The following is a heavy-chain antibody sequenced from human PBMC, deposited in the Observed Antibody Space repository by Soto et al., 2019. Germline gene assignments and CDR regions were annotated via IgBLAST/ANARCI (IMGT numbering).Heavy chain of an antibody. CDR3: AKDREDRNPGWHLWNY. V-gene: IGHV3-23*01. CDR1: GFTFSKYG. J-gene: IGHJ4*02. Sequence: EVQLLESGGALVQPGGSLRLSCEASGFTFSKYGMTWVRQAPGKAPEWVSAIRHDGGQTYYADSVKGRFTISKDDSKSTLFPHMNSLRVDDTAVYHCAKDREDRNPGWHLWNYWGQGTLVAVSS. D-gene: IGHD6-19*01. CDR2: IRHDGGQT.